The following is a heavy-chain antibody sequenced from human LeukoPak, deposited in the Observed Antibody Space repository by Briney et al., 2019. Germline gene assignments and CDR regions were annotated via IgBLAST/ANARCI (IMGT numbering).Heavy chain of an antibody. D-gene: IGHD3-16*01. J-gene: IGHJ3*02. CDR2: IYYTGST. Sequence: PSETLSLTCLVSGGSISNNYWSWIRQPTGKGLEWIGYIYYTGSTSYNPHLKSRVSLSVDTSKNQFSLRLTSVTAADTALYYCAKYRPSGSVWVGFDIWGQGTMVTVSS. CDR3: AKYRPSGSVWVGFDI. CDR1: GGSISNNY. V-gene: IGHV4-59*08.